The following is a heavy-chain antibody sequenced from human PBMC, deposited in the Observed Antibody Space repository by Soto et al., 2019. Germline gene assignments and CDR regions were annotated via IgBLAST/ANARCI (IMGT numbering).Heavy chain of an antibody. CDR3: ARRVRGPNYYYYYGMDV. CDR2: IHGRGDT. Sequence: PSETLSLTCTVSGGSISVYFWSWIRQPPGEALEYIGYIHGRGDTNYNPSLKSRVAISVDTSQSQFSLKVSSVTAADTAVYYCARRVRGPNYYYYYGMDVWGQGTTVTVSS. CDR1: GGSISVYF. V-gene: IGHV4-59*08. J-gene: IGHJ6*02. D-gene: IGHD3-10*01.